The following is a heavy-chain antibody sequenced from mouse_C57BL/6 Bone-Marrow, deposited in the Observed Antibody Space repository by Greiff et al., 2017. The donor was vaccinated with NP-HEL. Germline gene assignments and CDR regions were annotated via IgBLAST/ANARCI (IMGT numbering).Heavy chain of an antibody. CDR1: GFTFSDYY. V-gene: IGHV5-16*01. CDR2: INYDGSST. Sequence: EVQVVESEGGLVQPGSSMKLSCTASGFTFSDYYMAWVRQVPEKGLEWVANINYDGSSTYYLDSLKSRFIISRDHASNTLYLQMSSLKSEDTATYYCAREGGLRRRTYAMDYWGQGTSVTVSS. CDR3: AREGGLRRRTYAMDY. D-gene: IGHD2-4*01. J-gene: IGHJ4*01.